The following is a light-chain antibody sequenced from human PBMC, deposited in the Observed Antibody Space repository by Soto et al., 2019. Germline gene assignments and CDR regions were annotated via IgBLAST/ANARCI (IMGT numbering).Light chain of an antibody. J-gene: IGLJ1*01. CDR2: DVS. CDR1: SSDVGGYNY. Sequence: QSVLTQPASVSGSPGQSITISCTGTSSDVGGYNYVSWYQQHPGKAPKLMIYDVSNRPSGVSNRFPGSKSGNTASLTISGLRFGDGADYYCSSYKSSSTPPFYFFGTGTKVTAL. V-gene: IGLV2-14*01. CDR3: SSYKSSSTPPFYF.